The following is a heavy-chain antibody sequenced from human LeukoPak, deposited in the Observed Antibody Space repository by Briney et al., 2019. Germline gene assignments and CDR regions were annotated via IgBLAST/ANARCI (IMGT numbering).Heavy chain of an antibody. CDR2: IKQDGSEK. CDR3: ARDRQIAY. V-gene: IGHV3-7*01. Sequence: PGGSLRLSCAASGFTLSNYWLTWVRQAPGQGLEWVANIKQDGSEKHCVDSVKGRFTISRDNAKNSLYLQMNSLRAEDTAVYYCARDRQIAYWGQGTLVTVSS. CDR1: GFTLSNYW. J-gene: IGHJ4*02.